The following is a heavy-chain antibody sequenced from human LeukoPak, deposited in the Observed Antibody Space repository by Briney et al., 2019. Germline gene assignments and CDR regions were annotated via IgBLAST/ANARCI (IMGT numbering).Heavy chain of an antibody. D-gene: IGHD2-15*01. CDR3: ARDPAGYCSGGSCFDY. J-gene: IGHJ4*02. Sequence: GGSLRLSCAASGFTFSSYEMNWVRRAPGKGLEWVSYISSSGSTIYYADSVKGRFTISRDNAKNSLYLQMNSLRAEDTAVYYCARDPAGYCSGGSCFDYWGQGTLVTVSS. CDR1: GFTFSSYE. CDR2: ISSSGSTI. V-gene: IGHV3-48*03.